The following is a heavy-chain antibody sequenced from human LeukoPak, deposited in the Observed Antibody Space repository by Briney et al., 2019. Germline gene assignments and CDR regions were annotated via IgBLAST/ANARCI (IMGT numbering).Heavy chain of an antibody. D-gene: IGHD3-22*01. J-gene: IGHJ4*02. CDR2: IRSNGGNT. CDR3: ARDSYYYDR. CDR1: GFTFSNYD. V-gene: IGHV3-64*01. Sequence: GGSLRLSCAASGFTFSNYDMHWVRQTPGKGLEYVSAIRSNGGNTYYANFVKGRFIISRDNSKNTLYLQMGSVRVEDMAVYYCARDSYYYDRWGQGTLVSVSS.